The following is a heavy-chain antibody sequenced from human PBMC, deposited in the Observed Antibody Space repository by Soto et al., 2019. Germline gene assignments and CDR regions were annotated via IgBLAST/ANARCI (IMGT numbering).Heavy chain of an antibody. CDR3: TTAATTVTTIDY. V-gene: IGHV3-15*01. CDR2: IKRKTDGGTT. D-gene: IGHD4-17*01. CDR1: GFTFSNAW. J-gene: IGHJ4*02. Sequence: EVQLVESGGGLVKPGGSLRLSCAASGFTFSNAWMSWVRQAPGKGLEWVGRIKRKTDGGTTDYAAPVKGRFTISRDDSKNTLYLQMNSLKTEDTAVYYCTTAATTVTTIDYCGQGTLVTVSS.